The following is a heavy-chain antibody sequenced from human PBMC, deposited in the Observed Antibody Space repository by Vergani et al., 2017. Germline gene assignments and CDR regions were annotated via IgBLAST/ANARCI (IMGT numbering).Heavy chain of an antibody. Sequence: EVQLLESGGGLAQPGGSLRLSCAASGFTFSHYSMNWVRQAPGKGLEWVSSISGNNDDVYYADSVKGRFTISRDNAKNSLYLDMSSLRAEDTAVYYCARRDSSSPALDYWGQGTLATVSS. CDR2: ISGNNDDV. V-gene: IGHV3-21*01. D-gene: IGHD6-6*01. J-gene: IGHJ4*02. CDR3: ARRDSSSPALDY. CDR1: GFTFSHYS.